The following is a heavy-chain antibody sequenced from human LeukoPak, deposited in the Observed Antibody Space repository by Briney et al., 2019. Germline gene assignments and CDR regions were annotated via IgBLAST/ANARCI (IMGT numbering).Heavy chain of an antibody. CDR2: ISAYNGNT. D-gene: IGHD5-18*01. Sequence: ASVKVSCKASGYTFTSYGISWVRQAPGQGLEWMGWISAYNGNTNYAQKLQGRVTMTTDTSTSTAYMELRSLRSDDTAVYYCARDSQLWLRGPFGYWGQGTLVTVSA. J-gene: IGHJ4*02. CDR1: GYTFTSYG. V-gene: IGHV1-18*01. CDR3: ARDSQLWLRGPFGY.